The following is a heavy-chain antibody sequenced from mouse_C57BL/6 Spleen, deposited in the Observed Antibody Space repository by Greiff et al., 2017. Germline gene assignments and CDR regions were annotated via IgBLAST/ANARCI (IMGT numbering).Heavy chain of an antibody. Sequence: EVQRVESGGGLVQPGESLKLSCESNEYEFPSHDMSWVRKTPEKRLELVAAINSDGGSTYYPDTMERRFIISRDNTKKTLYLQMSSLRSEDTTLYYCAGRVTGYWYFDVWGTGTSVTVSS. J-gene: IGHJ1*03. CDR2: INSDGGST. CDR1: EYEFPSHD. V-gene: IGHV5-2*01. D-gene: IGHD2-13*01. CDR3: AGRVTGYWYFDV.